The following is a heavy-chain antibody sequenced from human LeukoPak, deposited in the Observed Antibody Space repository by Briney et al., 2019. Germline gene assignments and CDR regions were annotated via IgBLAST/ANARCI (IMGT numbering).Heavy chain of an antibody. D-gene: IGHD2-15*01. CDR1: GGSISSSIYY. CDR2: IYYGGIT. J-gene: IGHJ4*02. Sequence: SETLSLTCTVSGGSISSSIYYWAWIRQPPGKGLEWIGRIYYGGITYYNPSLNSRVTISVDTSKNQFSLQLGSVTAADTAVYYCARAVVVAAPKPHYFDYWGQGALVTVSS. CDR3: ARAVVVAAPKPHYFDY. V-gene: IGHV4-39*07.